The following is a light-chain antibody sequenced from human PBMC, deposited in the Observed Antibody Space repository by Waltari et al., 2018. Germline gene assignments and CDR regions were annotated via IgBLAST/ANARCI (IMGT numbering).Light chain of an antibody. CDR3: QQHDRPPLT. Sequence: DIQMTQSPSSLSASVGDRVTITCRASHDISNFLNWDQQKPGKAPKPLIYDASILQTGVPSRFRGRGSGSDFTLTISSLEPEDFATYYCQQHDRPPLTFGGGTRVEIK. CDR1: HDISNF. V-gene: IGKV1-33*01. CDR2: DAS. J-gene: IGKJ4*01.